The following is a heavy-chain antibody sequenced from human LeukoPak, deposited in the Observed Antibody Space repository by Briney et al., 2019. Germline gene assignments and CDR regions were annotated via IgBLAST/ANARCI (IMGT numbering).Heavy chain of an antibody. D-gene: IGHD6-6*01. Sequence: SETLSLTCTVSGDSIYTSYWSWIRQPPGKGLEYIGYIYHSGDTYYNPSLKSRVTMSLDTSNNQFSLRLSSVTTADTAVYYCARTARQCDYWGQGILGSVSS. V-gene: IGHV4-59*01. CDR3: ARTARQCDY. J-gene: IGHJ4*02. CDR1: GDSIYTSY. CDR2: IYHSGDT.